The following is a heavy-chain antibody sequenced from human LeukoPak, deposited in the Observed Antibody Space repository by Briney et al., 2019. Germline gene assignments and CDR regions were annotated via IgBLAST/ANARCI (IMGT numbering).Heavy chain of an antibody. J-gene: IGHJ4*02. D-gene: IGHD3-22*01. V-gene: IGHV4-61*02. CDR2: IYTSGST. CDR3: ARVHDTSSYFYPFDY. Sequence: PSETLSLTCTVSGGSISSGSYYWSWIRQPAGKGLEWIGRIYTSGSTNYNPSLKSRVTISLDTPNNQFSLRLSSVTAADTAMYYCARVHDTSSYFYPFDYWGQGTLVTVSS. CDR1: GGSISSGSYY.